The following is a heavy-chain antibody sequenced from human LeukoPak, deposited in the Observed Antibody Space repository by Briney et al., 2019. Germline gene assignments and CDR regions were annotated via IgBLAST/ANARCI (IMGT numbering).Heavy chain of an antibody. V-gene: IGHV3-48*01. Sequence: GGSLRLSCAASGFTFSSNSMNWVRQAPGKGLEWVAYISSSGSTKHYAESVKGRFTISRDNAKNSLYLQMNSLRAEDTAVYYCARELSGDWGQGTLVTISS. J-gene: IGHJ4*02. CDR2: ISSSGSTK. D-gene: IGHD3-16*02. CDR1: GFTFSSNS. CDR3: ARELSGD.